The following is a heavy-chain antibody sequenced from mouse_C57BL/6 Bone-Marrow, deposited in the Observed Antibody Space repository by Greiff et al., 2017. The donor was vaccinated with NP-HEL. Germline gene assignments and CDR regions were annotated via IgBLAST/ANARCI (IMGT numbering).Heavy chain of an antibody. Sequence: EVKLMESGGGLVQPGGSLKLSCAASGFTFSDYGMAWVRQAPRKGPEWVAFISNLAYSIYYADTVTGRFTISRENAKNTLYLEMSSLRSEDTAMYYCERRYDGFYWYFDVWGTGTTVTVSS. CDR1: GFTFSDYG. J-gene: IGHJ1*03. D-gene: IGHD2-3*01. V-gene: IGHV5-15*01. CDR2: ISNLAYSI. CDR3: ERRYDGFYWYFDV.